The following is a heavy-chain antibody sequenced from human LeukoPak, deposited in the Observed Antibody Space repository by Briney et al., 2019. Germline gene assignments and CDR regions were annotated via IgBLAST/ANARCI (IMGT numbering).Heavy chain of an antibody. Sequence: GGSLRLSCAVSGITLSNYGMTWVRQTPGKGLEWVAGISGSGGGTNYADSVKGRFTISRDNSKNTLYLQMNSLRAEDAAVYFCAKRGVVIRVILVGFHKEAYYFDSWGQGALVTVSS. CDR1: GITLSNYG. J-gene: IGHJ4*02. CDR3: AKRGVVIRVILVGFHKEAYYFDS. CDR2: ISGSGGGT. V-gene: IGHV3-23*01. D-gene: IGHD3-10*01.